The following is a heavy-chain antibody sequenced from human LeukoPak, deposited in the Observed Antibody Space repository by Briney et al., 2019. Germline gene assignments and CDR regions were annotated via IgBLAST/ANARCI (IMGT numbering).Heavy chain of an antibody. Sequence: GGSLRLSCAASGFTVSSNYMSWVRQAPGKGLEWVSVIYSGGSTYYADSVKGRFTISRDNSKNTLYLQMNSLRAEDTAVYYCARFGELYYFDYWGQGTLVTVSS. V-gene: IGHV3-66*01. CDR1: GFTVSSNY. D-gene: IGHD3-10*01. CDR3: ARFGELYYFDY. CDR2: IYSGGST. J-gene: IGHJ4*02.